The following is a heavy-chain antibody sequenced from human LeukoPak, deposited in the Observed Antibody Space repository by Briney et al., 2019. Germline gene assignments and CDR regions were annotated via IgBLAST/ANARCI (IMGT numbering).Heavy chain of an antibody. CDR3: ARHQPPVTTPAYYFDY. J-gene: IGHJ4*02. D-gene: IGHD4-17*01. Sequence: GGSLRLSCAASGFTCSSYGMQWVRQAPGKGREGVAVIWYDGSNKYYADSVKGRFTISTTNSKNTLSMPMNSLRADHTAVYYCARHQPPVTTPAYYFDYWGQGTLVTVSS. CDR2: IWYDGSNK. V-gene: IGHV3-33*01. CDR1: GFTCSSYG.